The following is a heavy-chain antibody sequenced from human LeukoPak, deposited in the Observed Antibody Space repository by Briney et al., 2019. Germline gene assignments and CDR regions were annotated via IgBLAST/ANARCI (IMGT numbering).Heavy chain of an antibody. CDR3: AKDSSGWHPFDFDY. CDR1: GGTFSSYA. V-gene: IGHV1-69*01. J-gene: IGHJ4*02. Sequence: ASVKVSCKASGGTFSSYAISWVRQAPGQGLEWMGGIIPIFGTANYAQKFQGRVTITADESTSTAYMELSSLRSEDTAVYYCAKDSSGWHPFDFDYWGQGTLVTVSS. CDR2: IIPIFGTA. D-gene: IGHD6-19*01.